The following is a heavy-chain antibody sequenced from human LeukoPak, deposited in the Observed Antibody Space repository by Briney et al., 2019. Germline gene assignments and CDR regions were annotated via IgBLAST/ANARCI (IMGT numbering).Heavy chain of an antibody. CDR3: ARERGGYCTNGVCPAFDY. J-gene: IGHJ4*02. D-gene: IGHD2-8*01. CDR2: INPNSGGT. CDR1: GYTFTGYY. Sequence: ASVKVSCKASGYTFTGYYMHWVRQAPGQGLEWMGWINPNSGGTNYAQKFQGRVTMTRDTSISTAYMELSRLRSDDTAAHYCARERGGYCTNGVCPAFDYWGQGTLVTVSS. V-gene: IGHV1-2*02.